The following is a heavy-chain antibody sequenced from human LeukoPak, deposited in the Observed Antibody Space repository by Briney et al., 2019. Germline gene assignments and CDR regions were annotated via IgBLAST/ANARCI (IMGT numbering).Heavy chain of an antibody. CDR1: GYTFTGYY. J-gene: IGHJ4*02. CDR3: ARDGGGGWVLVYYFDY. CDR2: INPNSGGT. D-gene: IGHD6-19*01. Sequence: GASVKVSCKASGYTFTGYYMHWVRQAPGQGLEWMGWINPNSGGTNYAQKFQGRVTMTRDTSISTAYMELSRLRSDDTAVYYCARDGGGGWVLVYYFDYWGQGTLVTVSS. V-gene: IGHV1-2*02.